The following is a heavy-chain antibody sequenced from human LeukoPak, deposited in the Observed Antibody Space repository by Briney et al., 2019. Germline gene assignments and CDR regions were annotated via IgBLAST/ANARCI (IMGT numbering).Heavy chain of an antibody. CDR3: ATLRGSLEGYYFDY. Sequence: ASVKVSCKVSGYTLTELSMHWVRQAPGKGLEWMGGFDPEDGETIYAQKFQGRVTMTEGTSTDTAYMELSSLRSEDTAVYYCATLRGSLEGYYFDYWGQGTLVTVSS. D-gene: IGHD3-10*01. CDR2: FDPEDGET. J-gene: IGHJ4*02. V-gene: IGHV1-24*01. CDR1: GYTLTELS.